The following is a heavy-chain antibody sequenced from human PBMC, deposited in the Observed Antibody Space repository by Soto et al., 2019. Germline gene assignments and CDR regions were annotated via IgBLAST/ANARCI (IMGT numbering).Heavy chain of an antibody. Sequence: QVQLVQSGAEVKTPGSSVKVSCKASGYTFTGYNMHWVRQAPGQGLEWMGWINPNSGATDFAQKFQGRVTMTRDTSISTAYMDLSRLRSDDTAMYYCARVRVASGWYNSPDYWGQGTLVTVS. CDR2: INPNSGAT. CDR1: GYTFTGYN. V-gene: IGHV1-2*02. D-gene: IGHD6-19*01. J-gene: IGHJ4*02. CDR3: ARVRVASGWYNSPDY.